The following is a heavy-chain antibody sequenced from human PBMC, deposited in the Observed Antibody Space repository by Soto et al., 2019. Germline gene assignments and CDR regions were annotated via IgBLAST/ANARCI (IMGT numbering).Heavy chain of an antibody. Sequence: EVQLLESGGGLVQPGGSLRLSCAASGFTFSSYAMSWVRQAPGKGLEWVSAIGGSGGSTYYADSVKGRFTISRDNSKNTLYLQMNSLRAEDTAVYYCAKDYWMVRGVFDVWGQGTTVTVSS. CDR1: GFTFSSYA. D-gene: IGHD3-10*01. CDR3: AKDYWMVRGVFDV. CDR2: IGGSGGST. V-gene: IGHV3-23*01. J-gene: IGHJ6*02.